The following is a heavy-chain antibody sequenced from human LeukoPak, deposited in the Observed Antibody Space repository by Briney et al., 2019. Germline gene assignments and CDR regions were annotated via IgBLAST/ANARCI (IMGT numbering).Heavy chain of an antibody. J-gene: IGHJ4*02. CDR3: AREDIAARAGDYFDY. CDR2: IYTSGST. CDR1: GGSISSYY. D-gene: IGHD6-6*01. Sequence: PSETLSLTCTVSGGSISSYYWSWIRQPAGKGLEWIGRIYTSGSTNYNPSLKSRVTISVDKSKNQFPLKLSSVTAADTAVYYCAREDIAARAGDYFDYWGQGTLVTVSS. V-gene: IGHV4-4*07.